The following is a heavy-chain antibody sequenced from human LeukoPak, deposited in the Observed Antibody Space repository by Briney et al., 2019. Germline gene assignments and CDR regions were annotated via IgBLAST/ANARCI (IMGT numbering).Heavy chain of an antibody. V-gene: IGHV4-30-4*01. CDR2: IYYSGST. CDR1: GGSISSGDYY. CDR3: ARAKGYGDYSGWYFDL. Sequence: SQTLSLTCTVSGGSISSGDYYWSWIRQPPGKGLEWIGYIYYSGSTYYNPSLKSRVTVSVDTSKNQFSLKLSSVTAADTAVYYCARAKGYGDYSGWYFDLWGRGTLVTVSS. D-gene: IGHD4-17*01. J-gene: IGHJ2*01.